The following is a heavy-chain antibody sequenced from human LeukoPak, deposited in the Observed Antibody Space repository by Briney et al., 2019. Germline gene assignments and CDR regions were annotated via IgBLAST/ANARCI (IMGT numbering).Heavy chain of an antibody. J-gene: IGHJ6*02. CDR2: IYYSGST. V-gene: IGHV4-39*07. CDR1: GGSISGSSYY. CDR3: ARDGGEPGAYYYGMDV. D-gene: IGHD1-14*01. Sequence: SETLSLTCTVSGGSISGSSYYWGWIRQPPGKGLEWIGSIYYSGSTYYNPSLKSRVTISVDTSKNQFSLKLSSVTAADTAVYYCARDGGEPGAYYYGMDVWGQGTTVTVSS.